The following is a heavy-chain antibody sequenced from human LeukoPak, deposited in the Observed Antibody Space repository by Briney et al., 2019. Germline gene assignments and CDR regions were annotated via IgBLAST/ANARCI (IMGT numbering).Heavy chain of an antibody. V-gene: IGHV3-64D*09. CDR1: GFTFSNYA. J-gene: IGHJ4*02. Sequence: GGSLRLSCSASGFTFSNYAMHWVRQAPGKGLEYVSAISSNGANTYYADSVEGRVTISRDNSKNTLFLQLSSLRVEDTAVYYCVKRYCSGGSCYQFDYWGQGTLVIVSS. D-gene: IGHD2-15*01. CDR3: VKRYCSGGSCYQFDY. CDR2: ISSNGANT.